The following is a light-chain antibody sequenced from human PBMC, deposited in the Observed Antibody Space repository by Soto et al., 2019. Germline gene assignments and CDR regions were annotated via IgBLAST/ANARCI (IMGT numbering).Light chain of an antibody. CDR2: DVS. Sequence: QSVLTQPRSVSGSPGQSVTISCTGTSSDVGGYNYVSWYQQHPGKAPKLRIYDVSKRPSGVPDRFSGSKSGNTASLTISGLKAEDEADYYCCSYAGSYTFVVFGGGTQLTVL. CDR3: CSYAGSYTFVV. CDR1: SSDVGGYNY. J-gene: IGLJ2*01. V-gene: IGLV2-11*01.